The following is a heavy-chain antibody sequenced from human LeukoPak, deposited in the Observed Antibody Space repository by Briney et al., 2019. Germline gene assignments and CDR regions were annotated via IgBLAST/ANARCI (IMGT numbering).Heavy chain of an antibody. CDR2: INHSGST. J-gene: IGHJ4*02. CDR1: GGSFSGYY. V-gene: IGHV4-34*01. CDR3: ARRPMVRGFFMNY. Sequence: SETLSLTCAVYGGSFSGYYWSWIRQPPGKGLEWIGEINHSGSTNYNPSLKSRVTISVDTSENQFSLKLSSVTAADTAVYYCARRPMVRGFFMNYWGQGTLVTVSS. D-gene: IGHD3-10*01.